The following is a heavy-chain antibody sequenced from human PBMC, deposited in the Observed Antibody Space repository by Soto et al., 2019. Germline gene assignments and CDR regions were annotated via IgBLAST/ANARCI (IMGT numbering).Heavy chain of an antibody. CDR3: ADVGPAFGLDV. Sequence: EVQLVESGGGLVQPGGSLRLACAASGLTFSDHHMDWVRQAPGKGLEWVGRIKKRADSYTTHYSASVKGRFTISRDDSSNSLNLQMDSLKTEDAAVYDCADVGPAFGLDVWGQGTTVTVSS. CDR2: IKKRADSYTT. J-gene: IGHJ6*02. D-gene: IGHD1-26*01. CDR1: GLTFSDHH. V-gene: IGHV3-72*01.